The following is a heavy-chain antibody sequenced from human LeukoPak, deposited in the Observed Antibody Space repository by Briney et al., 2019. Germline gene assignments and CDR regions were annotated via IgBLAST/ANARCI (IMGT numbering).Heavy chain of an antibody. Sequence: SQTLSLTCAISGDSVSGNSAAWNWIRQSPSRGLEWLGRKYYRSKWYNYYAVSVKSRITINPDTSKNQFSLQLNSVTPEDTAVYYCARDRWANWNYVDYWGQGTLVTVSS. J-gene: IGHJ4*02. CDR2: KYYRSKWYN. CDR1: GDSVSGNSAA. V-gene: IGHV6-1*01. CDR3: ARDRWANWNYVDY. D-gene: IGHD1-20*01.